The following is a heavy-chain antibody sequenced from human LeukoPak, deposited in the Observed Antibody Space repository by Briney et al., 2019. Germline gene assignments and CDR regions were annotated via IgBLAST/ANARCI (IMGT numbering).Heavy chain of an antibody. J-gene: IGHJ5*01. V-gene: IGHV1-69*10. CDR1: GGTFSSHA. Sequence: GASVKVSCKASGGTFSSHAMNWVRQAPGQGLEWMGGVIPILDITGYAQKFQGRLTITADKSTGTGYMELSSLRSEDSAVYYCAVLSDGAYCGGDCFYLDSWGQGTLVAVSS. D-gene: IGHD2-21*02. CDR2: VIPILDIT. CDR3: AVLSDGAYCGGDCFYLDS.